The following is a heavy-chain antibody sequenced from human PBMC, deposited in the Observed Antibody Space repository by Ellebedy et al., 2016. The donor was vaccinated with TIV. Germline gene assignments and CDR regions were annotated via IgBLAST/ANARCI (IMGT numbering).Heavy chain of an antibody. CDR2: ISISSDLI. J-gene: IGHJ4*02. CDR3: ARNVNYAHDY. CDR1: GFTFSTYT. D-gene: IGHD1-7*01. V-gene: IGHV3-21*01. Sequence: GESLKISCAASGFTFSTYTMDWVRQAPGKGLEWVSSISISSDLILYADSVRGRVTISRDNAKNSVYLQISSLRADDTAVYYCARNVNYAHDYWGQGTLVTVSS.